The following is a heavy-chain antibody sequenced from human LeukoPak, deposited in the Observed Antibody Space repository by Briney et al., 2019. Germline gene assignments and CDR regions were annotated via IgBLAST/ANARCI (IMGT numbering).Heavy chain of an antibody. CDR2: ISSSSSTI. Sequence: PGGSLRLSCAASGFTFSSYSMNWVRQAPGKGLGWVSYISSSSSTIYYADSVKGRFTISRDNAKNSLYLQMNSLRDEDTAVYYCARGQFGDFWSGYYTGIFYYWGQGTLVTVSS. CDR3: ARGQFGDFWSGYYTGIFYY. CDR1: GFTFSSYS. V-gene: IGHV3-48*02. J-gene: IGHJ4*02. D-gene: IGHD3-3*01.